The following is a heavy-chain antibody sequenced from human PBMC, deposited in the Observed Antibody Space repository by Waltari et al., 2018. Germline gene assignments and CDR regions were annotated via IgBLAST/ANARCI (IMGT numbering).Heavy chain of an antibody. CDR1: GFTFSSYE. V-gene: IGHV3-48*03. D-gene: IGHD3-10*01. Sequence: EVQLVESGGGLVQPGGSLRLSCAASGFTFSSYEMNWVRQAPGKGLEWVSYISSSGSTIYYADAVKGRFTISRDNAKNSLYLQMNSLRAEDTAVYYCARAGRRGFDYWGQGTLVTVSS. CDR2: ISSSGSTI. CDR3: ARAGRRGFDY. J-gene: IGHJ4*02.